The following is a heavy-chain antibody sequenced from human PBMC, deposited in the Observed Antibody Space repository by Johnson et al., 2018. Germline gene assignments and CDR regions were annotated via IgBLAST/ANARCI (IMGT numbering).Heavy chain of an antibody. D-gene: IGHD6-19*01. Sequence: VQLVESGGGLVQPGGSXRLSCAASEFTFSDYAMNWVRQAPGKGLEWVSRIGYTGTSTYYADSVKGRFTISRDNSKNTLFLQMNSMSAEDTALYYWASGGRGGWEYFQDWGQGTLVTVSS. V-gene: IGHV3-23*04. CDR3: ASGGRGGWEYFQD. CDR1: EFTFSDYA. J-gene: IGHJ1*01. CDR2: IGYTGTST.